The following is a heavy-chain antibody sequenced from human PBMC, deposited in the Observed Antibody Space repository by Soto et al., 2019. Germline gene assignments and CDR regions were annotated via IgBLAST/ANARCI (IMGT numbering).Heavy chain of an antibody. Sequence: SQTLPLTCAISGDSVSNNSAAWTWIRQSPSRGLEWLGRTYYRSKWYNDYAVSVKSRITINPDTSKNQFSLQLNSVTPEDAAVYYCARVADNDYFDYWGQGTLVTVAS. V-gene: IGHV6-1*01. CDR3: ARVADNDYFDY. J-gene: IGHJ4*02. D-gene: IGHD6-19*01. CDR2: TYYRSKWYN. CDR1: GDSVSNNSAA.